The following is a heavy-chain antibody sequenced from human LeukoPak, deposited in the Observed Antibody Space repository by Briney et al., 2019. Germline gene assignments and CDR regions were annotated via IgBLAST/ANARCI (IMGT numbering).Heavy chain of an antibody. CDR1: GGTFSSYA. J-gene: IGHJ2*01. CDR3: ARENCGGDCYTRGWYFDL. D-gene: IGHD2-21*02. CDR2: IIPILGIA. Sequence: GASVKVSCKASGGTFSSYAISWVRQAPGQGLEWMGRIIPILGIANYAQKFQGRVTITADKSTSTAYMELSSLRSEDTAVYYCARENCGGDCYTRGWYFDLWGRGTLVTVSS. V-gene: IGHV1-69*04.